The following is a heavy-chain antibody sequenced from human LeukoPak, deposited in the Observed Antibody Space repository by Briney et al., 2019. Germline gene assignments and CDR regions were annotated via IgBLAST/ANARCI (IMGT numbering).Heavy chain of an antibody. V-gene: IGHV4/OR15-8*02. CDR1: GGSIRSTNW. J-gene: IGHJ2*01. D-gene: IGHD5-24*01. CDR3: ARGTDGRRYFDL. Sequence: SETLSLTCGVSGGSIRSTNWWSWVRQPPGQGLEWIGEISLSGQTNFNPSLNGRVTMSLDESRNQLSLRLTSVTAADTAVYYCARGTDGRRYFDLWGRGTLLTVSP. CDR2: ISLSGQT.